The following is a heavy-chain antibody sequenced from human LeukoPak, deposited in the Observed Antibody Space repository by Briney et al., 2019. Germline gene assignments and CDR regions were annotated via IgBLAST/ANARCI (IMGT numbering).Heavy chain of an antibody. J-gene: IGHJ4*02. D-gene: IGHD3-22*01. Sequence: PSETLSLTCTVSGGSISSRSYCWSWIRQPAGKGLEWIGHVHISGSTNYNSSLKSRVTISVDTSKNQFSLKLSSVTAADTAVYYCARGPLHLDMIVVGYDYWGQGTLVTVSS. CDR1: GGSISSRSYC. V-gene: IGHV4-61*09. CDR2: VHISGST. CDR3: ARGPLHLDMIVVGYDY.